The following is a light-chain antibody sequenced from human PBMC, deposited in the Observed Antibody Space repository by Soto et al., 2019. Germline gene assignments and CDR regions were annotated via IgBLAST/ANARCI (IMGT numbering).Light chain of an antibody. J-gene: IGLJ2*01. Sequence: QSALTQPASVSGSPGQSITISCTGTNSDVGAYPYVSWYQQHPGNAPKLLIYEVADRPSGVSDRFSGSKSGNTASLTISALQAEDEAVYYCSSYATSGTNVIFGGGTQLPVL. V-gene: IGLV2-14*03. CDR1: NSDVGAYPY. CDR3: SSYATSGTNVI. CDR2: EVA.